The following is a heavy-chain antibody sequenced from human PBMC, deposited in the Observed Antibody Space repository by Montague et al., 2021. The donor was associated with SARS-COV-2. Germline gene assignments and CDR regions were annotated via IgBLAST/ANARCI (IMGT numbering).Heavy chain of an antibody. D-gene: IGHD3-9*01. J-gene: IGHJ3*02. CDR2: TYYRSKWDS. CDR1: GDSVAGKRVA. Sequence: CAISGDSVAGKRVAWKWIRQSPSRGLEWLGRTYYRSKWDSDYAESVKRRLVITPDTSKNQVSLQLNSVIPEDTAVYFCASSGITLTGLDAFDIWGQGTMVNVSS. V-gene: IGHV6-1*01. CDR3: ASSGITLTGLDAFDI.